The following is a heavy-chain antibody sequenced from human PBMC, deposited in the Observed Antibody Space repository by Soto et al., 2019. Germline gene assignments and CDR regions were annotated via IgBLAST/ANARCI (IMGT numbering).Heavy chain of an antibody. CDR2: ISYDGSNK. CDR3: EKGPGW. V-gene: IGHV3-30*18. J-gene: IGHJ4*02. D-gene: IGHD6-19*01. Sequence: GGSLRLSCAASGFTFSSYGMHWVRQAPGKGLEWVAVISYDGSNKYYADSVKGRFTISRDNSKNTLYLQMNSLRAEDTAVYYCEKGPGWWGQGTLVTVSS. CDR1: GFTFSSYG.